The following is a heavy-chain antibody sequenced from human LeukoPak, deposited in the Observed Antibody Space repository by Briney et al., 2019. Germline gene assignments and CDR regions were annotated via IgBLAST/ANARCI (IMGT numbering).Heavy chain of an antibody. J-gene: IGHJ5*02. D-gene: IGHD6-6*01. CDR1: GFTFDDYA. Sequence: GGSLRLSCAASGFTFDDYAMHWVRQAPGKGLEWVSGISWNSGSIGYADSVKGRFTISRDNAKNSLYLQMYSLRAEDTALYYCAKSSGPTNWFDPWGQGTLVTVSS. CDR3: AKSSGPTNWFDP. CDR2: ISWNSGSI. V-gene: IGHV3-9*01.